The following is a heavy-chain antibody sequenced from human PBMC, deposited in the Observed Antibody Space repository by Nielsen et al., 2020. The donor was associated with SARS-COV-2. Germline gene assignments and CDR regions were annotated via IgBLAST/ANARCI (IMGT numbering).Heavy chain of an antibody. Sequence: ASVKVSCKVSGYTLTELSMHWVRQAPGKGLEWMGTFDAKDGETIYAQKFRGRVTITRDTSASTAYMELSGLSSEDTAVYYCARSRGCSATSCFFDYWGQGALVTVSS. CDR3: ARSRGCSATSCFFDY. CDR1: GYTLTELS. CDR2: FDAKDGET. J-gene: IGHJ4*02. D-gene: IGHD2-2*01. V-gene: IGHV1-24*01.